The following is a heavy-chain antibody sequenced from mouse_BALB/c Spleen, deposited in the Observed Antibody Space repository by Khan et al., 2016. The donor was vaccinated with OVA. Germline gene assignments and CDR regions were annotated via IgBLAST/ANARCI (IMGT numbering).Heavy chain of an antibody. J-gene: IGHJ3*01. CDR2: VSTGGSYT. Sequence: EVKLVESGGDLVKPGGSLKLSCAASGFTFSTYGMSWVRQAPDKRLEWVATVSTGGSYTYYPDSVKGRFTISRDNAKNTLYLQMSGLRSEDTAMVYCTRLAYYDESEGFAYWGQGTLVTVSA. V-gene: IGHV5-6*01. CDR1: GFTFSTYG. CDR3: TRLAYYDESEGFAY. D-gene: IGHD1-1*01.